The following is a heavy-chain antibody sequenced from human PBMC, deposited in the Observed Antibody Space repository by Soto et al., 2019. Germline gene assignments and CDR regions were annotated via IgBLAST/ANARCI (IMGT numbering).Heavy chain of an antibody. V-gene: IGHV4-34*01. CDR3: ARATIFGVVIGMDV. Sequence: SETLSLTCAVYGGSFSGYDYSWIRQPPGKGLEWIGEINHSGSTNYNPSLKSRVTISVDTSKNQFSLKLSSVTAADTAVYYCARATIFGVVIGMDVWGQWTTVTVSS. D-gene: IGHD3-3*01. J-gene: IGHJ6*02. CDR1: GGSFSGYD. CDR2: INHSGST.